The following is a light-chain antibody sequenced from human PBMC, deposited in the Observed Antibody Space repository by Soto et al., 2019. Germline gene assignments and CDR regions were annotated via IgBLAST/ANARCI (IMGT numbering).Light chain of an antibody. CDR2: GAS. J-gene: IGKJ1*01. V-gene: IGKV3-20*01. Sequence: IVLTQSPGTLSSSPGERATLSYRASQSVSTSNLAWYQQRPGQAPRLLIYGASRRATGIPDRFSGSGSGADFTLTISRLEPEDLAVYYCQQYDNSVWTFGQGTKVDIK. CDR3: QQYDNSVWT. CDR1: QSVSTSN.